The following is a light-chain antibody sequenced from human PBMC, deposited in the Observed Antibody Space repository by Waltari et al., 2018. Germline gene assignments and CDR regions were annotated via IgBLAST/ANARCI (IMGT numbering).Light chain of an antibody. J-gene: IGKJ2*01. CDR3: QQSYSTLRT. CDR1: QSISSY. V-gene: IGKV1-39*01. Sequence: DIQMTQSPSSLSASVGDSVTITCRASQSISSYLNWYQQKPGKAPKLLIYAASSLQSGVPSRFSGSGSGTDFTLTISSLQPEDFATYYCQQSYSTLRTFGQGTKLEIK. CDR2: AAS.